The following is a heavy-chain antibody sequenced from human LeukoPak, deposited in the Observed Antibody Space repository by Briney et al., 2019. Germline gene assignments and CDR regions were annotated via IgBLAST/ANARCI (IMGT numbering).Heavy chain of an antibody. D-gene: IGHD2-15*01. CDR2: IIPIFGTA. J-gene: IGHJ4*02. V-gene: IGHV1-69*05. CDR3: ARARSGGSQPLDY. Sequence: ASVKVSCKASGYTFTSYDISWVRQAPGQGLEWMGGIIPIFGTANYAQKFQGRVTITTDESTSTAYMELSSLRSEDTAVYYCARARSGGSQPLDYWGQGTLVTVSS. CDR1: GYTFTSYD.